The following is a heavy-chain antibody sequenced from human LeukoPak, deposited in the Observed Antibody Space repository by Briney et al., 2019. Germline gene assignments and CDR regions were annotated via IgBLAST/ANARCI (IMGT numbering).Heavy chain of an antibody. CDR3: ARRQTYFDY. CDR1: GCSISPYF. V-gene: IGHV4-59*08. J-gene: IGHJ4*02. Sequence: SETLSLTCTVSGCSISPYFWSWIRQPPGKGLEWIGYIYYSGSTNYNPSLKSRVTISVDTSKNQFSLKLSSVTAEDTAVYYCARRQTYFDYWGQGTLVTVSS. CDR2: IYYSGST.